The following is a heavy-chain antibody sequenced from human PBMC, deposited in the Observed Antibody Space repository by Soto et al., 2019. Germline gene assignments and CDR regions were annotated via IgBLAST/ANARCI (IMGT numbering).Heavy chain of an antibody. V-gene: IGHV3-33*01. CDR3: ARGLSSGSSEWFDP. Sequence: QVQLVESGGGVVQPGRSLRLSCAASGFTFSSYGMHWVRQAPGKGLEWVAVIWYDGRNKYYADSVKGRFTISRDNSKNPLYLQMNSLRAEDTEVYYCARGLSSGSSEWFDPWGQGTLVTVSS. CDR1: GFTFSSYG. J-gene: IGHJ5*02. D-gene: IGHD1-26*01. CDR2: IWYDGRNK.